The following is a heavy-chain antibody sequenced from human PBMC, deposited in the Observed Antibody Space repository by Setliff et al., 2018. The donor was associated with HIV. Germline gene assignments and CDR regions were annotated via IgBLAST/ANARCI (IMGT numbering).Heavy chain of an antibody. V-gene: IGHV1-2*02. CDR1: GYTFTTHY. CDR3: VTFSSGLGYHDIFDI. CDR2: INTESGNT. Sequence: VKVSCKASGYTFTTHYIHWVRQAPGQGLQWMGWINTESGNTNLAQKFEGRVALTRDTSISTAYMDLRRLRSDDTAVYYCVTFSSGLGYHDIFDIWGQGTGVTVSS. J-gene: IGHJ3*02. D-gene: IGHD3-22*01.